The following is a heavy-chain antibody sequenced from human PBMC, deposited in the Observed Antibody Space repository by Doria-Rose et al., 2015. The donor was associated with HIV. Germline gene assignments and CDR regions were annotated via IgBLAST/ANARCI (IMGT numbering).Heavy chain of an antibody. J-gene: IGHJ6*02. V-gene: IGHV3-30*02. CDR3: AKDRGVNMLPHYYYYYGMDV. Sequence: SLRLSCAASGFTFSSYGMHWVRQAPGKGLEWVAFIRYDGSNKYYADSVKGRFTISRDNSKNTLYLQMNSLRAEDTAVYYCAKDRGVNMLPHYYYYYGMDVWGQGTTVTVSS. D-gene: IGHD3-16*01. CDR2: IRYDGSNK. CDR1: GFTFSSYG.